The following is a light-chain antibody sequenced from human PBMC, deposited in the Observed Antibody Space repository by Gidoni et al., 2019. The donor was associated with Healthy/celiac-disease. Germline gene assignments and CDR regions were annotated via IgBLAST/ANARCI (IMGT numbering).Light chain of an antibody. Sequence: EIVLTQSPGTLSLSPGERATLSCRASQSVSSSYLAWYQQKPGQAPRLLIYGASSRATGIPDRFSGSGSGTDFTLTICRLEPEEFAGYYCQQYGSSPITFGQGTRLEIK. V-gene: IGKV3-20*01. CDR1: QSVSSSY. J-gene: IGKJ5*01. CDR2: GAS. CDR3: QQYGSSPIT.